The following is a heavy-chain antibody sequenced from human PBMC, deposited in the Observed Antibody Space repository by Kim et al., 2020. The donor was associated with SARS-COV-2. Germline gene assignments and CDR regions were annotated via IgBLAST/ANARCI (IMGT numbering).Heavy chain of an antibody. J-gene: IGHJ4*02. CDR1: GFTLSNYA. CDR2: VSDSGGST. D-gene: IGHD2-15*01. Sequence: GGSLRLSCAASGFTLSNYAMNWVRQAPGKGLEWVSRVSDSGGSTDYADSVKGRFTISKDNAKNTLYLQMNSLRADDTAVYYCARGRVEITLILVAVCSSRHYFDYWGQGTRVTVSS. V-gene: IGHV3-23*01. CDR3: ARGRVEITLILVAVCSSRHYFDY.